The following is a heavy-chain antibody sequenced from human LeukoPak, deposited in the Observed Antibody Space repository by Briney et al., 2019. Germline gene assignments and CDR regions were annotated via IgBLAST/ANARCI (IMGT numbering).Heavy chain of an antibody. J-gene: IGHJ3*02. D-gene: IGHD2-15*01. V-gene: IGHV1-2*02. CDR3: ARGCSGGSCYSDAFDI. CDR1: GYTFTGYY. Sequence: GASVKVSCKASGYTFTGYYMHWVRQAPGQGLEWMGWINPNSGGTNYAQKFQGRVTMTRDTSISTAYMELSRLRSDDTAVYYCARGCSGGSCYSDAFDIWGQGTMVTVSS. CDR2: INPNSGGT.